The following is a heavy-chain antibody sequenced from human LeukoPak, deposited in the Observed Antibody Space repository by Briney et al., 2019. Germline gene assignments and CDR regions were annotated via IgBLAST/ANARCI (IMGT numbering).Heavy chain of an antibody. D-gene: IGHD3-3*01. Sequence: PSQTLSLTCTVSGGSISSGGYYWSWIRQHPGKGLEWIGYIYYSGSTYYNPSLKSRVTISVDTSKNQFSLKLSSVTAADTAVYYCARGDFWNNYGMDVWGQGTTVTVSS. CDR1: GGSISSGGYY. CDR2: IYYSGST. CDR3: ARGDFWNNYGMDV. V-gene: IGHV4-31*03. J-gene: IGHJ6*02.